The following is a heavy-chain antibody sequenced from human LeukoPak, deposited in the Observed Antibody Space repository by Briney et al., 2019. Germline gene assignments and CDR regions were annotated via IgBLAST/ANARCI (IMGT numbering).Heavy chain of an antibody. CDR1: GFTFSNYW. CDR3: ARDPHGYWWLDP. Sequence: QPGGSLRLSCVASGFTFSNYWMHWVRHAPGKGLVWVSRINSDGSSTTYADSVKGRFTISRDNAKNTLYLQMNSLRAEDTAVYYCARDPHGYWWLDPWGQGTLVTVSS. J-gene: IGHJ5*02. D-gene: IGHD5-18*01. V-gene: IGHV3-74*03. CDR2: INSDGSST.